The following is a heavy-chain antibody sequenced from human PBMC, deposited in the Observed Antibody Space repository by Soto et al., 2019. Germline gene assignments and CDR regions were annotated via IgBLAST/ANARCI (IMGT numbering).Heavy chain of an antibody. V-gene: IGHV3-21*01. J-gene: IGHJ3*02. CDR3: ARGLRMIPLLFDI. D-gene: IGHD3-22*01. Sequence: GGSLRLSCAASGFTFSSYSMNWVRQAPGKGLEWVSSISSSSSYIYYADSVKGRFTISRDNAKNSLYLQMNSLRAEHTAVYYCARGLRMIPLLFDIWGQGKMVTVSS. CDR2: ISSSSSYI. CDR1: GFTFSSYS.